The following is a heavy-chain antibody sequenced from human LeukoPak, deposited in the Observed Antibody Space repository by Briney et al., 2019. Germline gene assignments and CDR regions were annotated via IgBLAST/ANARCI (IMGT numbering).Heavy chain of an antibody. V-gene: IGHV1-69*05. J-gene: IGHJ4*02. CDR1: GGTFSSYA. CDR2: IIPISGTA. Sequence: ASVKVSCKASGGTFSSYAISWVRQAPGQGLEWMGGIIPISGTANYAQKFQGRVTITTDESTSTAYMELSSLRSEDTAVYYCAARRDGYKDYWGQGTLVTVSS. CDR3: AARRDGYKDY. D-gene: IGHD5-24*01.